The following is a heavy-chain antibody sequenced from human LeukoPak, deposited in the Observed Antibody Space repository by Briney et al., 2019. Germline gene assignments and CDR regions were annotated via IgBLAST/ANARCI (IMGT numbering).Heavy chain of an antibody. CDR3: ARQTDCSSTSCYDY. V-gene: IGHV5-51*01. J-gene: IGHJ4*02. CDR1: GHSFTGYW. Sequence: GESLKISCKGSGHSFTGYWIGWVRQMPGKGLEWMGIIYPGDSDTRYSPSFQGQVTISADKSISTAYLQWSSLEASDTAMYYCARQTDCSSTSCYDYWGQGTLVTVSS. D-gene: IGHD2-2*01. CDR2: IYPGDSDT.